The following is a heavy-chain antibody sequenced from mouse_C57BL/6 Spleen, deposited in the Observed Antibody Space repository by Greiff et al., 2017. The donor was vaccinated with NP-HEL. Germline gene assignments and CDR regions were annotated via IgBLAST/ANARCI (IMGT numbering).Heavy chain of an antibody. CDR3: ARRGYYYGSSYVYFDY. Sequence: QVQLKESGPELVKPGASVKISCKASGYAFSSSWMNWVKQRPGKGLEWIGRIYPGDGDTNYNGKFKGKATLTADKSSSTAYMQLSSLTSEDSAVYFCARRGYYYGSSYVYFDYWGQGTTLTVSS. CDR1: GYAFSSSW. D-gene: IGHD1-1*01. CDR2: IYPGDGDT. J-gene: IGHJ2*01. V-gene: IGHV1-82*01.